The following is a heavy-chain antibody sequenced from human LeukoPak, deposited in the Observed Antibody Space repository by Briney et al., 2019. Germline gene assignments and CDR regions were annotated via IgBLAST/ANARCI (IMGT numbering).Heavy chain of an antibody. V-gene: IGHV1-69*02. CDR1: GGTFSSYT. D-gene: IGHD3-3*01. CDR2: IIPILGIA. Sequence: SVKVSCKASGGTFSSYTSSWVRQAPGQGLEWMGRIIPILGIANYAQKFQGRVTITADKSTSTAYMELSSLISEDTAVYYCAQTHYDFWSGYYTVWFDPWGQGTLVTVSS. J-gene: IGHJ5*02. CDR3: AQTHYDFWSGYYTVWFDP.